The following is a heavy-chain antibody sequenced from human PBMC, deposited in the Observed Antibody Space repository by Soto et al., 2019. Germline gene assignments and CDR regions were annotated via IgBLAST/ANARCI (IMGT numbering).Heavy chain of an antibody. D-gene: IGHD3-10*01. CDR1: GYTFTSYD. CDR2: MNPNSGNT. Sequence: VASVKVSCKASGYTFTSYDINWVRQATGQGLEWMGWMNPNSGNTGYAQKFQGRVTMTRNTSISTAYMELSSLRSEDAAVYYCARARITMVRGVIPAPGNWFDPWGQGTLVTVSS. CDR3: ARARITMVRGVIPAPGNWFDP. J-gene: IGHJ5*02. V-gene: IGHV1-8*01.